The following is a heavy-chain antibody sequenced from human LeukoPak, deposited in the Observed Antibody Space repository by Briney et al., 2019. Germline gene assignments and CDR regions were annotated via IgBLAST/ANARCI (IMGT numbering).Heavy chain of an antibody. D-gene: IGHD2-2*01. Sequence: SVKVSCKASGGTFSSYAISWVRQAPGQGLEWMGGIIPIFGTANYAQKFQGRVTITADKSTSTAYMELSSLRSEDTAVYYCASCIAVVPTAIGSCAFDIWGQGTMVTVSS. CDR2: IIPIFGTA. CDR3: ASCIAVVPTAIGSCAFDI. J-gene: IGHJ3*02. CDR1: GGTFSSYA. V-gene: IGHV1-69*06.